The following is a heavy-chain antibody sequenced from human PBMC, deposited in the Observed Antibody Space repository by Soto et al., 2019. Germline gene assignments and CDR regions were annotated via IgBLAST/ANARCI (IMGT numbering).Heavy chain of an antibody. CDR3: ARSQVGRTAASYYTYLDV. CDR2: IKQDGSED. Sequence: EVQLVESGGRLVQPGGSLRVSCEVFEFTFSSYWMSWVRQAPGKGLEWVAKIKQDGSEDYYVDSVKGRFTISRDNAKNSLYLQMDSLRAEDTAVYYCARSQVGRTAASYYTYLDVWGKGTTVTVSS. V-gene: IGHV3-7*01. J-gene: IGHJ6*04. D-gene: IGHD2-2*01. CDR1: EFTFSSYW.